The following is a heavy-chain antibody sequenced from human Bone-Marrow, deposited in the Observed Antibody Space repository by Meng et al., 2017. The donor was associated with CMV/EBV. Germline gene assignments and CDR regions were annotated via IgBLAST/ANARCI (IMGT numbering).Heavy chain of an antibody. CDR2: IYYSGST. Sequence: SETLSLTCTVSGGSISSYYWSWIRQPPGKGLEWIGYIYYSGSTNYNPSLKSRVTISVDTSKNRFSLKLSSVTAADTAVYYCARGGNGDSYDYWGQGTLVTVSS. CDR3: ARGGNGDSYDY. V-gene: IGHV4-59*01. D-gene: IGHD4-17*01. J-gene: IGHJ4*02. CDR1: GGSISSYY.